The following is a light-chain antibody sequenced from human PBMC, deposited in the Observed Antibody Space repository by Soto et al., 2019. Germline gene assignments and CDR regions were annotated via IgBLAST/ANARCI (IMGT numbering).Light chain of an antibody. CDR3: QQYNIWPLT. Sequence: DIRVTQSPPTLSASVGDRVTITCRASQTITTWMAWYQQKPGKAPKLLVYDASTLQSGVATRFSGSGSGTEFTLTIDTLQSEDFAVYYCQQYNIWPLTFGGGTKVDIK. J-gene: IGKJ4*01. CDR1: QTITTW. V-gene: IGKV1-5*01. CDR2: DAS.